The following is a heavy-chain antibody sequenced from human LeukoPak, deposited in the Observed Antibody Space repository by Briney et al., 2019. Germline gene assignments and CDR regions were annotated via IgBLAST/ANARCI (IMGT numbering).Heavy chain of an antibody. D-gene: IGHD6-19*01. CDR1: SGSISSTSYY. Sequence: ASETLSLTCTVSSGSISSTSYYWGWIRQPPGKGLDRIGSISYSGSTYYNPSLKSRVTISIDTSKNQFSLKLSPVTAADTAVYYCARQVSVAAIDYWGQGTLVTVSS. CDR3: ARQVSVAAIDY. V-gene: IGHV4-39*01. J-gene: IGHJ4*02. CDR2: ISYSGST.